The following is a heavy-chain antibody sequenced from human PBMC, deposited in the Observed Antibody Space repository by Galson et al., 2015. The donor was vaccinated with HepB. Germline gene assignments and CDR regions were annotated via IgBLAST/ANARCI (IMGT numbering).Heavy chain of an antibody. J-gene: IGHJ3*01. V-gene: IGHV3-64D*06. CDR2: ISSNGGST. D-gene: IGHD3-10*01. CDR3: VKSPPHYYGSGSYYLDY. CDR1: GFTFSSYA. Sequence: SLRLSCAASGFTFSSYAMHWVRQAPGKGLEYVSAISSNGGSTYYADSVKGRFTISRDNSKNTLYLQMSSLRAEDTAVYYCVKSPPHYYGSGSYYLDYWGQGTMVTVSS.